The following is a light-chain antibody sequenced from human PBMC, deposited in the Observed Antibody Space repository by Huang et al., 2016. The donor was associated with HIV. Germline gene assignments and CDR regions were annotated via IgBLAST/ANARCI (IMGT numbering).Light chain of an antibody. CDR3: MQALETPIT. CDR2: LGS. J-gene: IGKJ5*01. Sequence: DIVMTQSPLSLPVTPGEPASISCKSSQSLLHSNGYNYLDWYLQKPGQSPQLLISLGSNRASGGADGFSGSGSGTDFTLKIRRVEAEDVGVYYCMQALETPITFGQGTRLEIK. V-gene: IGKV2-28*01. CDR1: QSLLHSNGYNY.